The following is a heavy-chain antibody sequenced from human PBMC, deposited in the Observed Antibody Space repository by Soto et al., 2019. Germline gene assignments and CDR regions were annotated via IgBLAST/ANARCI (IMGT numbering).Heavy chain of an antibody. J-gene: IGHJ6*02. D-gene: IGHD6-13*01. CDR3: ARDRLAAADYYYYYGMDV. CDR2: IIPIFGTA. V-gene: IGHV1-69*13. CDR1: GGTFSSYA. Sequence: SVKVSCKASGGTFSSYAISWVRQAPGQGLEWMGGIIPIFGTANYAQKFQGRVTITADESTSTAYMELSSLRSEDTAVYYCARDRLAAADYYYYYGMDVWGQGTTVTVSS.